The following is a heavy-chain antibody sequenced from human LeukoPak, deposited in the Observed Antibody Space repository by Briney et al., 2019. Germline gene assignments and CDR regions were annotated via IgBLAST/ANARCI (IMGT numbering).Heavy chain of an antibody. V-gene: IGHV1-69*06. CDR1: GGTFSSYA. Sequence: SVKVSCKASGGTFSSYAISWVRRAPGQGLEWMGGIIPIFGTANYAQKFQGRVTITADKSTSTAYMELSSLRSADTAVYYCARDPGDEYVSGWYPPGFDPWGQGTTVTVSS. CDR2: IIPIFGTA. CDR3: ARDPGDEYVSGWYPPGFDP. D-gene: IGHD6-19*01. J-gene: IGHJ6*02.